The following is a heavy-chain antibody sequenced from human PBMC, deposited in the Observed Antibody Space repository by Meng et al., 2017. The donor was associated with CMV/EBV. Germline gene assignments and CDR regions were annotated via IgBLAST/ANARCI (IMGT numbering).Heavy chain of an antibody. CDR3: ARDRKLGWFDP. V-gene: IGHV1-18*01. Sequence: ASVKVSCKVSGYTLTELSMHWVRQAPGKGLEWMGWISAYNGNTNYAQKLQGRVTMTTDTSTSTAYMELRSLRSDDTAVYYCARDRKLGWFDPWGQGTLVTVSS. CDR2: ISAYNGNT. CDR1: GYTLTELS. J-gene: IGHJ5*02. D-gene: IGHD1-7*01.